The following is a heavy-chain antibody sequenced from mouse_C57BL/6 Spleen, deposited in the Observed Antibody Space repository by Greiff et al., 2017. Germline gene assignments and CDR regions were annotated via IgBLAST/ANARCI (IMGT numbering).Heavy chain of an antibody. CDR3: ARSYYGNYVGLAY. D-gene: IGHD2-10*01. CDR2: INPNNGGT. J-gene: IGHJ3*01. CDR1: GYTFTDYN. V-gene: IGHV1-18*01. Sequence: VQLQQSGPELVKPGASVKIPCKASGYTFTDYNMDWVKQSHGKSLEWIGDINPNNGGTIYNQKFKGKATLTVDKSSSTAYMELRSLTSEDTAVYYCARSYYGNYVGLAYWGQGTLVTVSA.